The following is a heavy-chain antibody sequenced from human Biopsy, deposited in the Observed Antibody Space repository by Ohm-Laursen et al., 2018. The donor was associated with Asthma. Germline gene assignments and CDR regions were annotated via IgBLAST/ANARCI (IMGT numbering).Heavy chain of an antibody. CDR3: ARTYYDFLTGQVNDALAM. J-gene: IGHJ3*02. CDR2: INAGNGNT. Sequence: ASVKVSCKASGYTFINYAIHCVRQAPGQRLEWMGWINAGNGNTKYSEKFQGRVTITRDTSASTAYMDLSSLRSEDTAVYYCARTYYDFLTGQVNDALAMWGQGTVVTVSS. CDR1: GYTFINYA. V-gene: IGHV1-3*01. D-gene: IGHD3-9*01.